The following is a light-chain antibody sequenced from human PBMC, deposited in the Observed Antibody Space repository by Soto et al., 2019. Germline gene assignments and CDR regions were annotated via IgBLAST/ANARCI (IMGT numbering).Light chain of an antibody. V-gene: IGKV3-11*01. J-gene: IGKJ4*01. CDR3: QQRSNWPPV. CDR2: GVS. Sequence: EIVLTQSPATLSLSPGERATLSFRASQSVSSNLAWYPQKPGQAPRLLMYGVSTRATGIPARFSGSGSGTDFTLTISSLEPEDFAVYYCQQRSNWPPVFGGGTKVDIK. CDR1: QSVSSN.